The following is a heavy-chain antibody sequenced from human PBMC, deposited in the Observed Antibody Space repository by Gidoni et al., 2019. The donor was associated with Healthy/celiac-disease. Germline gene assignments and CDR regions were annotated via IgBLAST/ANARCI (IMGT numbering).Heavy chain of an antibody. Sequence: EVQLVQSGAEVKTPGESLKISCKGSGYSFTSYWIGWVGQMPGKGLEWMGIIYPGDSDTRYSPSFQGQVTISADKSISTAYLQWSSLKASDTAMYYCARQNSCSGGSCYYFDYWGQGTLVTVSS. CDR3: ARQNSCSGGSCYYFDY. CDR2: IYPGDSDT. V-gene: IGHV5-51*01. J-gene: IGHJ4*02. D-gene: IGHD2-15*01. CDR1: GYSFTSYW.